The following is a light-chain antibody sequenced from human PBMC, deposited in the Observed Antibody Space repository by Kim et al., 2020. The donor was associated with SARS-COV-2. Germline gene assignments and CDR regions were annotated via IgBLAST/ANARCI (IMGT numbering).Light chain of an antibody. Sequence: DIQMTQSPSSLSASVGDRVTITCPATQDINNYLNWYQQKPGKAPKVLIYDASTLEIGVPSRFSGSGYGTDFTFTISSLQPEDIATYYCQQYDNPPLTFGGGTKVDIK. CDR1: QDINNY. V-gene: IGKV1-33*01. CDR3: QQYDNPPLT. J-gene: IGKJ4*01. CDR2: DAS.